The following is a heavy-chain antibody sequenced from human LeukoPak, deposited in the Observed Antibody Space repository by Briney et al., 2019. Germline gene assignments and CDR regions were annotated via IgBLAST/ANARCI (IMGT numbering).Heavy chain of an antibody. D-gene: IGHD3-22*01. CDR1: GYTFTGYY. J-gene: IGHJ4*02. V-gene: IGHV1-2*04. Sequence: GASVKVSCKASGYTFTGYYMHWVRQAPGQGLEWMGWINPNSGGTNYAQKFRGWVTMTRDTSISTAYMELSSLRSEDTAVYYCARGNARYYYDSSGPSWGQGTLVTVSS. CDR3: ARGNARYYYDSSGPS. CDR2: INPNSGGT.